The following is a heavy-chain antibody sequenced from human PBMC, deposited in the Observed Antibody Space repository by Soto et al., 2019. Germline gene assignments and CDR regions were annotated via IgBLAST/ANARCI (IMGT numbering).Heavy chain of an antibody. D-gene: IGHD4-17*01. J-gene: IGHJ4*02. CDR1: GGSLRGFP. V-gene: IGHV4-59*01. CDR2: TYHTGSS. Sequence: HVQLQESGPGQVKPSETLSLTCSVSGGSLRGFPWICIRQPPGKGLEWVGYTYHTGSSNYNPSLKSRLTLSLDMSRNQFSLQLTSVTAADTALYYCARVSNEYGGNGAFEYWGLGTQVTGSS. CDR3: ARVSNEYGGNGAFEY.